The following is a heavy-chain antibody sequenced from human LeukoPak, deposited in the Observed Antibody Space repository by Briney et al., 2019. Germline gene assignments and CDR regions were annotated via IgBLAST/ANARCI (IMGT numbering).Heavy chain of an antibody. J-gene: IGHJ6*02. CDR1: DGSVSNYY. CDR3: ASQLANHAMDV. D-gene: IGHD2-2*01. CDR2: IHISGNT. Sequence: PSETLSLTCTVSDGSVSNYYCSWIRQAAGKGLEWIGRIHISGNTIYSPSLKSRVTMSVDTSKNQFSLTLSSVTAADTAVYYCASQLANHAMDVRGQGTTVTVSS. V-gene: IGHV4-4*07.